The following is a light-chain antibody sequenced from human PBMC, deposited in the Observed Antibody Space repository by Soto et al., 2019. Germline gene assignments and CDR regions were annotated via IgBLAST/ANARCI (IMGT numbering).Light chain of an antibody. CDR3: LQDYVYPWT. CDR2: EAS. V-gene: IGKV1-6*01. Sequence: AIQVTQSPSSLSASVGDRVTISCRASQGIGNDLGWYQQKPGKAPKLLIYEASTLQTGVASRFSGSGSGTDFTLTISSLQPEDFPTYYCLQDYVYPWTFGQGTKVDVK. CDR1: QGIGND. J-gene: IGKJ1*01.